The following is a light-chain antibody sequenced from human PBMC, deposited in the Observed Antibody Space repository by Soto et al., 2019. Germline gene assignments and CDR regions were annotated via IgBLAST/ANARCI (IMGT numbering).Light chain of an antibody. Sequence: QSALTQPASVSGTPGQSITISCTGSNSDVGLYGFVSWYQHHPGRAPKLIVSEVSHRPSGISNRFSGSKSGNTASLTISGLQSEDEADYYCISYTSDDVRYVFGTGTKLTVL. CDR2: EVS. V-gene: IGLV2-14*01. CDR3: ISYTSDDVRYV. J-gene: IGLJ1*01. CDR1: NSDVGLYGF.